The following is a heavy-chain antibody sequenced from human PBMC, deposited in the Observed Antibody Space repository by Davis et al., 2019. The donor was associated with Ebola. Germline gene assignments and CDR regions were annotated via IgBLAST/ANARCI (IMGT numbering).Heavy chain of an antibody. CDR2: ISSGSSYI. CDR1: GFTFSRYS. V-gene: IGHV3-21*04. CDR3: AKGGGTSSSDFRRT. Sequence: GGSLRLSCAASGFTFSRYSMNWVRQAPGKGLEWVSSISSGSSYIFYADSVKGRFTISRDNAKNSLYLQMNSLRAEDTAVYYCAKGGGTSSSDFRRTWGQGTLVTVSS. D-gene: IGHD6-6*01. J-gene: IGHJ5*02.